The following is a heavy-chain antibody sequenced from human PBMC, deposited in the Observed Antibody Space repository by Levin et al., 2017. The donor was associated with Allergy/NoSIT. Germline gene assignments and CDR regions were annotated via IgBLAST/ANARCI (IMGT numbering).Heavy chain of an antibody. CDR1: GFTFSSYE. CDR2: ISSSGSTI. V-gene: IGHV3-48*03. CDR3: ARDGIPLYCSGGSCYGGDAFDI. J-gene: IGHJ3*02. D-gene: IGHD2-15*01. Sequence: GGSLRLSCAASGFTFSSYEMNWVRQAPGKGLEWVSYISSSGSTIYYADSVKGRFTISRDNAKNSLYLQMNSLRAEDTAVYYCARDGIPLYCSGGSCYGGDAFDIWGQGTMVTVSS.